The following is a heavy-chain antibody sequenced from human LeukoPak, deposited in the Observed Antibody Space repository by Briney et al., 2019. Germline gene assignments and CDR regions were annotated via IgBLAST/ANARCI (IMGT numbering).Heavy chain of an antibody. V-gene: IGHV4-59*01. J-gene: IGHJ5*02. CDR1: GGSISSYY. CDR3: ARDQGGYTQNWFDP. Sequence: SETLSLTCTVSGGSISSYYWSWIRQPPGKGLEWIGYIYYSGSTNYNPSLKSRVTISVDTSKNQFSLKLSSVTAADTAVYYCARDQGGYTQNWFDPWGQGTLVTVSS. CDR2: IYYSGST. D-gene: IGHD5-12*01.